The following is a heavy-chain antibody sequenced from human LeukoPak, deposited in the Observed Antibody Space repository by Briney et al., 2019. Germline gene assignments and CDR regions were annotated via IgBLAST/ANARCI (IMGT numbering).Heavy chain of an antibody. D-gene: IGHD3-3*01. CDR1: GFTFSSYA. V-gene: IGHV3-23*01. CDR2: ISGSGGST. J-gene: IGHJ4*02. Sequence: GGSLRLSCAASGFTFSSYAMSWVRQAPGKGLEWVSAISGSGGSTYYADSVKGRFTISRDNPKNTLYLQMNSLRAEDTAVYYCAKSRSGYSPQYYFDYWGQGTLVTVSS. CDR3: AKSRSGYSPQYYFDY.